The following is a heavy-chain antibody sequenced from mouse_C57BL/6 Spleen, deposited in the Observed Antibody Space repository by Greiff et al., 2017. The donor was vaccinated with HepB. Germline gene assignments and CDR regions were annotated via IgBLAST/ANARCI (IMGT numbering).Heavy chain of an antibody. V-gene: IGHV1-15*01. D-gene: IGHD6-1*01. CDR3: KRGREKDFDY. Sequence: QVQLQQSGAELVRPGASVTLSCKASGYTFTDYELHWVRQTPVHGLDWIGAIDPETGGTAYNQKFKGKAILTADKSSSTAYMELRSLTSEDSAVYCCKRGREKDFDYWGQGTTLTVSS. J-gene: IGHJ2*01. CDR1: GYTFTDYE. CDR2: IDPETGGT.